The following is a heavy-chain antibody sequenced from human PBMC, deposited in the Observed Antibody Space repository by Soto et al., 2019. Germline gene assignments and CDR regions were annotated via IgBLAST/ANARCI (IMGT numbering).Heavy chain of an antibody. CDR3: ASSVIDPLPDYGDYVGWFDP. J-gene: IGHJ5*02. CDR2: ISAYNGNT. V-gene: IGHV1-18*01. Sequence: ASVKVSCKASGYTFTSYGISWVRQAPGQGLEWMEWISAYNGNTNYAQKLQGRVTMTTDTSTSTAYMELRSLRSDDTAVYYCASSVIDPLPDYGDYVGWFDPWGQGTLVTVSS. D-gene: IGHD4-17*01. CDR1: GYTFTSYG.